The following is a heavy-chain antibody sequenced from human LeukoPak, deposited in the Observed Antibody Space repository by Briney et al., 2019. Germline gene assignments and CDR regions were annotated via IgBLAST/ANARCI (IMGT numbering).Heavy chain of an antibody. CDR2: IYYSGST. Sequence: SETLSLTCTVSGGSISSYYWSWIRQPPGKGLEWIGYIYYSGSTNYNPSLKSRVTISVDTSKNQFSLKLSSVTAADTAVYYCARVGDQDAFDIWGQGTMVTVSS. D-gene: IGHD4-17*01. J-gene: IGHJ3*02. CDR3: ARVGDQDAFDI. V-gene: IGHV4-59*01. CDR1: GGSISSYY.